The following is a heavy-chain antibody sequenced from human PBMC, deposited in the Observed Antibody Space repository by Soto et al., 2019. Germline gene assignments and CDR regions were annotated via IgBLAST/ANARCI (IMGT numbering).Heavy chain of an antibody. J-gene: IGHJ4*02. CDR1: GGSISSSSYY. Sequence: PSETLSLTCTVPGGSISSSSYYWGWIRQPPGKGLEWIGSIYYSGSTYYNPSLKSRVTISVDTSKNQFSLKLSAVTAADTAVYYCASLSPFMVRGKLIFDYWGQGTLVTVS. V-gene: IGHV4-39*01. CDR3: ASLSPFMVRGKLIFDY. CDR2: IYYSGST. D-gene: IGHD3-10*01.